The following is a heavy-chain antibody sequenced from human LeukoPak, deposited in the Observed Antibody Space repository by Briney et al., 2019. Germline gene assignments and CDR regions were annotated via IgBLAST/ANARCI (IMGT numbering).Heavy chain of an antibody. CDR1: GYTFTGYY. Sequence: ASVKVSCKASGYTFTGYYMHWVRQAPGQGLEWMGWINPNSGGTNYAQKFQGRVTMTRDTSISTAYMELSRLRSDDTAVYYCARDVEYCSSTSCYGVKRFDYWGQGTLVTVSS. J-gene: IGHJ4*02. CDR2: INPNSGGT. CDR3: ARDVEYCSSTSCYGVKRFDY. V-gene: IGHV1-2*02. D-gene: IGHD2-2*01.